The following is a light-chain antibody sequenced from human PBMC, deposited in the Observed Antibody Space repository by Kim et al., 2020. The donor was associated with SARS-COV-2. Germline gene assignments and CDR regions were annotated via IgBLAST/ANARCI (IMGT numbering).Light chain of an antibody. V-gene: IGKV3-11*01. J-gene: IGKJ4*01. CDR3: QQRASWPSLT. CDR2: DAS. Sequence: LSPGQGAPLSSWASQSVYSALAWYQQHPGQSPRLLIYDASNRATGTPARFSGSGSGTDFTLTINSLEPEDFAVYYCQQRASWPSLTFGGGTKLEI. CDR1: QSVYSA.